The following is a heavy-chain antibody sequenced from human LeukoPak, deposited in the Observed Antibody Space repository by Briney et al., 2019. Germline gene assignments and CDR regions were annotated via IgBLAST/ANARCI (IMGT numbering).Heavy chain of an antibody. Sequence: GGSLRLSCAASGFTFTSAWMSWLRQTPEKGLEWVAHMNEDGSGRFYVDSAKGRFTISRDDTQNSVYLQMNSPRVEDTAVYYCAAWFGESVPWGQGTLVTVSS. CDR1: GFTFTSAW. D-gene: IGHD3-10*01. CDR3: AAWFGESVP. J-gene: IGHJ5*02. V-gene: IGHV3-7*01. CDR2: MNEDGSGR.